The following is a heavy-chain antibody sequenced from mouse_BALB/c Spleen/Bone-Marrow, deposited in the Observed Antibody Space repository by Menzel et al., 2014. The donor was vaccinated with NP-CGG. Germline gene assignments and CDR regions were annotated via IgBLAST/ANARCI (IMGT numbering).Heavy chain of an antibody. J-gene: IGHJ2*01. CDR2: ISSGGNYT. CDR3: ASTGYFFDY. D-gene: IGHD4-1*01. Sequence: DVKLQESGGGLVKPGGSLKLSCAASGFTFSSYAMSWVRQTPEKRLEWVATISSGGNYTYYPDSVKGRFTISRDNAKNTLYLQMSSLRSEDTAMYYCASTGYFFDYWGQGTTLTVSS. CDR1: GFTFSSYA. V-gene: IGHV5-9-1*01.